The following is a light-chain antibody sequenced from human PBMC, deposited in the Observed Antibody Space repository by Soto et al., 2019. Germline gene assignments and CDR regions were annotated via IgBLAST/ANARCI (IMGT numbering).Light chain of an antibody. J-gene: IGLJ3*02. V-gene: IGLV2-14*01. CDR3: SSYTSRSTVV. CDR1: SSDVGGYNY. CDR2: EVS. Sequence: QSALTQPASVSGSPGQSITISCTGSSSDVGGYNYVSWYQQHPGKAPKLMIYEVSTRPSGVSNRFSGSKSGTTASLTISRLQTEDAADYHCSSYTSRSTVVFGGGTKLTVL.